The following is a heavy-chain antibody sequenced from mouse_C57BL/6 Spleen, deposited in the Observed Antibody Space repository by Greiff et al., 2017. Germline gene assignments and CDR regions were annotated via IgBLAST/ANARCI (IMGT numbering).Heavy chain of an antibody. J-gene: IGHJ2*01. Sequence: EVKLMESGGGLVKPGGSLKLSCAASGFTFSSYAMSWVRQTPEKRLEWVATISDGGSYTYYPDNVKGRFTISRDNAKNNLYLQMSHLKSEDTAMYYCARGGNYYGFDYWGQGTTLTVSS. CDR3: ARGGNYYGFDY. CDR2: ISDGGSYT. V-gene: IGHV5-4*03. D-gene: IGHD1-1*01. CDR1: GFTFSSYA.